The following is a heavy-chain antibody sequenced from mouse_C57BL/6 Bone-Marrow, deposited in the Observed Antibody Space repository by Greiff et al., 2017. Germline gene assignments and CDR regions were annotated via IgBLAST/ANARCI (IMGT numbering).Heavy chain of an antibody. J-gene: IGHJ3*01. Sequence: VQLQQSGAELARPGASVKLSCKASGYTFTSYGISWVKQRTGQGLEWIGEIYPRSGNTYYNEKFKGKATLTADKSSSTAYMELRSLTSEDSAVYLCAYYSNPPWFAYWGQGTLVTVSA. CDR1: GYTFTSYG. CDR2: IYPRSGNT. V-gene: IGHV1-81*01. D-gene: IGHD2-5*01. CDR3: AYYSNPPWFAY.